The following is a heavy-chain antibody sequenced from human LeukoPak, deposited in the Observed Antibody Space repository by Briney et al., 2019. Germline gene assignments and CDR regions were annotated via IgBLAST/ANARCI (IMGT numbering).Heavy chain of an antibody. V-gene: IGHV1-2*02. CDR1: VYTFTGYY. CDR3: ARGTSSSWYRSYYFDY. CDR2: INPNSGGT. D-gene: IGHD6-13*01. Sequence: ASVKVSCKASVYTFTGYYMHWVRQAPGQGLEWMGWINPNSGGTNYAQKFQGRVTMTRDTSISTAYMEQSRLRSDDTAVYYCARGTSSSWYRSYYFDYWGQGTLVTVSS. J-gene: IGHJ4*02.